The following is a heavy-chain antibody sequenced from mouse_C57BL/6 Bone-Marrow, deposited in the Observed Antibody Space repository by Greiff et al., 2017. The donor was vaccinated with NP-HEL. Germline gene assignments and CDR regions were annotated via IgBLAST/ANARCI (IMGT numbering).Heavy chain of an antibody. V-gene: IGHV5-4*01. Sequence: EVQGVESGGGLVKPGGSLKLSCAASGFTFSSYAMSWVRQTPEKRLEWVATISDGGSYTYYPDNVKGRFTISRDNAKNNLYLQMSHLTSEDTAMYYCARDFYYYGSSYDFDYWGQGTTLTVSS. CDR2: ISDGGSYT. D-gene: IGHD1-1*01. CDR3: ARDFYYYGSSYDFDY. J-gene: IGHJ2*01. CDR1: GFTFSSYA.